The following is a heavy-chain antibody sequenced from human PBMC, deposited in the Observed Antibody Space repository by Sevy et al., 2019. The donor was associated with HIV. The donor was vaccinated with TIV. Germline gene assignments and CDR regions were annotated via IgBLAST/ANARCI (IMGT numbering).Heavy chain of an antibody. J-gene: IGHJ4*02. CDR1: RFTFSSYA. V-gene: IGHV3-23*01. CDR3: AKDDSTFLDY. D-gene: IGHD2-21*01. Sequence: GGSLRLSCAASRFTFSSYAMSWVRQAPGKGLEWVSAISSSGGSTYYADSVKGRFTISRDNFKNTLFLEMNSLRAEDTAVYYCAKDDSTFLDYWGQGTLVTVSS. CDR2: ISSSGGST.